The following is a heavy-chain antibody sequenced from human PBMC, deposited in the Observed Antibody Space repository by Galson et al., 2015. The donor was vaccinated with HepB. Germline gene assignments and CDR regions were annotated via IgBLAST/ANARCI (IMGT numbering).Heavy chain of an antibody. CDR1: GFTFSSYS. J-gene: IGHJ4*02. CDR3: ARERYCSSSSCYGDGS. V-gene: IGHV3-48*01. CDR2: ISSSSNTI. Sequence: SLRLSCAASGFTFSSYSVNWVRQAPGKGLEWVSYISSSSNTIYYADSAKGRFIISRDNAKNSLYLQMNSLRAEDTAVYYCARERYCSSSSCYGDGSWGQGTLVTVSS. D-gene: IGHD2-2*01.